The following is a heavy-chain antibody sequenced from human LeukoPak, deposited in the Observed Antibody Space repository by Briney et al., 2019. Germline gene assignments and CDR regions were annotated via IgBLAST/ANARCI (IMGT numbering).Heavy chain of an antibody. CDR3: ARYTSAYYYDFDY. V-gene: IGHV4-39*02. CDR2: IYYSGST. D-gene: IGHD3-22*01. Sequence: SETLSLTCTVSGGSISNSSYYWGWIRQPPGKGLEWIGSIYYSGSTYYNPSLKSRVTVSVDTSRNRFSLKLSSVTAADTAVYYCARYTSAYYYDFDYWGQGTLVTVSS. J-gene: IGHJ4*02. CDR1: GGSISNSSYY.